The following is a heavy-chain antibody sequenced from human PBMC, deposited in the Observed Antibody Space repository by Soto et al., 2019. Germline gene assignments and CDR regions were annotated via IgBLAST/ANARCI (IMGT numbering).Heavy chain of an antibody. D-gene: IGHD3-9*01. Sequence: GGSLRLSCVGSGFTFTENGMSWVRQASGKGLEWISYISGSSRTIHYADSAKGRFTVSRDNGKNSLYLQMDSLRDEDTGVYYCARNSKVDSFYHRYDMDVWGQGTTVTVSS. V-gene: IGHV3-48*02. CDR2: ISGSSRTI. CDR3: ARNSKVDSFYHRYDMDV. J-gene: IGHJ6*02. CDR1: GFTFTENG.